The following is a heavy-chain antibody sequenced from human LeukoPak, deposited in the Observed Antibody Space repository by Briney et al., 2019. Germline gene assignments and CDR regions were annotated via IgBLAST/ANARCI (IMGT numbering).Heavy chain of an antibody. D-gene: IGHD3-3*01. CDR2: IYYSGST. CDR3: ARGGSVDFWSGYFSVWFDP. CDR1: GGSISSYY. Sequence: SETLSLTCTVSGGSISSYYWSWIRQPPGKGLEWIGYIYYSGSTNYNPSLKSRVTISADTSKNQFSLKLSSVTAADTAVYYCARGGSVDFWSGYFSVWFDPWGQGTLVTVSS. J-gene: IGHJ5*02. V-gene: IGHV4-59*01.